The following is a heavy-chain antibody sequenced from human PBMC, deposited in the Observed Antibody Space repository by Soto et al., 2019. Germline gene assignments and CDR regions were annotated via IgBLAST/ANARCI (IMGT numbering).Heavy chain of an antibody. CDR2: ISWHSGTI. CDR1: GVSFLNYD. V-gene: IGHV3-9*01. Sequence: SLRLSCAAAGVSFLNYDMHWVRRVPGKGLEWVSGISWHSGTIGYADSVRGRFTISRDNAKNSLYLQMNSLRPEDTALYYCVKEKLYSNYEYYFDYWGQGTLVTVSS. D-gene: IGHD4-4*01. J-gene: IGHJ4*02. CDR3: VKEKLYSNYEYYFDY.